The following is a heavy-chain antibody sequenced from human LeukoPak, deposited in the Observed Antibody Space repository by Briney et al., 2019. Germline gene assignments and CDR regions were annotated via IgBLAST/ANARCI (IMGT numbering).Heavy chain of an antibody. V-gene: IGHV4-31*03. CDR1: GGSISSGGYY. CDR3: ARQRDDILTGYYNFDY. D-gene: IGHD3-9*01. J-gene: IGHJ4*02. Sequence: SQTLSLTCTVSGGSISSGGYYWSWIRQHPGKGLEWIGYIYYSGSTNYNPSLKSRVTISVDTSKNQFSLKLSSVTAADTAVYYCARQRDDILTGYYNFDYWGQGTLVTVSS. CDR2: IYYSGST.